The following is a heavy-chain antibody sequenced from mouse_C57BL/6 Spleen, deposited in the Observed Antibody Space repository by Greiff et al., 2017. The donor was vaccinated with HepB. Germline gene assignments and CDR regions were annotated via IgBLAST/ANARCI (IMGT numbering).Heavy chain of an antibody. CDR2: IDPSDSET. D-gene: IGHD2-1*01. J-gene: IGHJ3*01. V-gene: IGHV1-52*01. CDR1: GYTFTSYW. CDR3: ARERIYGNYFAY. Sequence: QVQLKQPGAELVRPGSSVKLSCKASGYTFTSYWMHWVKQRPIQGLEWIGNIDPSDSETHYNQKFKDKATLTVDKSSSTAYMQLSSLTSEDSAVYYCARERIYGNYFAYWGQGTLVTVSA.